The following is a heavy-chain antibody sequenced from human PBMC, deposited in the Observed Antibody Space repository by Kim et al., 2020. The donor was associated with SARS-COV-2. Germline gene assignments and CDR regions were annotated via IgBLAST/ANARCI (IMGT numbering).Heavy chain of an antibody. CDR1: GFTFGDYA. CDR2: IRSKAYGGTT. Sequence: GGSLRLSCTASGFTFGDYAMSWVRQAPGKGLEWVGFIRSKAYGGTTEYAASVKGRFTISRDDSKSIAYLQMNSLKTEDTAVYYCTREYNWNDGGDAFDIWGQGTMVTVSS. V-gene: IGHV3-49*04. CDR3: TREYNWNDGGDAFDI. J-gene: IGHJ3*02. D-gene: IGHD1-1*01.